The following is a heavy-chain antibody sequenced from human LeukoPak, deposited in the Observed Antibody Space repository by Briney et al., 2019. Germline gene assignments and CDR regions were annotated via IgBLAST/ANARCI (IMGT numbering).Heavy chain of an antibody. V-gene: IGHV1-18*01. D-gene: IGHD5-24*01. CDR3: ARGRELQSIDY. CDR1: GYTFISYG. J-gene: IGHJ4*02. CDR2: ISAYNGNK. Sequence: SVKVSCMASGYTFISYGISWVRQAPGEGLEWMGWISAYNGNKNYAPKLQGRVTMTTDTSTSTAYMEPRSLRSDDTAVYSCARGRELQSIDYWGQGTLVTVSS.